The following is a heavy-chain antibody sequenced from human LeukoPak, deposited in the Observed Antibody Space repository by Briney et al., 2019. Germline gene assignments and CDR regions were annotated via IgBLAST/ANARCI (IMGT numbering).Heavy chain of an antibody. D-gene: IGHD6-19*01. CDR1: GGSFSGYY. V-gene: IGHV4-34*01. CDR3: ARVPVGSSGLTSEVDY. J-gene: IGHJ4*02. CDR2: INHSGST. Sequence: SETLSLTCAVYGGSFSGYYWSWIRQPPGKGLEWIGEINHSGSTNYNPSLKSRVTISVDTSKNQFSLKLSSVTAADTAVYYCARVPVGSSGLTSEVDYWGQGTLVTVSS.